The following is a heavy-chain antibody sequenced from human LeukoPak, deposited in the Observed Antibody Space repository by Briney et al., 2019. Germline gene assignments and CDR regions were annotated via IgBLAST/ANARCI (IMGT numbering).Heavy chain of an antibody. CDR3: TKDYCGKFCSAV. Sequence: GGSLRLSCAASGFTFSAFGMNWVRQAPGKGLEWVSTITKSGDSTYYVDSVKGRFTISRDNSKNTLYLQMNSLRAEDTAKYYCTKDYCGKFCSAVWGQGTAVTVSS. V-gene: IGHV3-23*01. J-gene: IGHJ6*02. CDR2: ITKSGDST. D-gene: IGHD3-9*01. CDR1: GFTFSAFG.